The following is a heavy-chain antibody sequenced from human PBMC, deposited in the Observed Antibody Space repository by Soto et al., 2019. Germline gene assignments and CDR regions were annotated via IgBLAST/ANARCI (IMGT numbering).Heavy chain of an antibody. V-gene: IGHV1-69*02. D-gene: IGHD6-13*01. CDR3: ARARPRGSSSPDY. J-gene: IGHJ4*02. CDR1: GGTFSSYT. CDR2: IIPNHGIT. Sequence: ASVKVSCKASGGTFSSYTISWVRQAPGQGLEWMGRIIPNHGITNYAQKLQGRVTMTTDTSTSTAYMELRSLRSDDTAVYYCARARPRGSSSPDYWGQGTLVTVSS.